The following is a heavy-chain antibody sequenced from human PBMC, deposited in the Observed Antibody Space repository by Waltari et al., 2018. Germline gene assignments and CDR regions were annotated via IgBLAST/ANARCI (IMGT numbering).Heavy chain of an antibody. D-gene: IGHD6-6*01. Sequence: EVQLVESGGGLVQPGGSLRLSCEFSGFTFVTSLMHWVRQVPGKGLVWVARINSDGSTINYADSVKGRFTISRDNAKNTVYLQMNSLRVEDTAVYFCARVRLAHYDYFGFDVWGQGTTVTVSS. J-gene: IGHJ6*02. CDR2: INSDGSTI. V-gene: IGHV3-74*01. CDR3: ARVRLAHYDYFGFDV. CDR1: GFTFVTSL.